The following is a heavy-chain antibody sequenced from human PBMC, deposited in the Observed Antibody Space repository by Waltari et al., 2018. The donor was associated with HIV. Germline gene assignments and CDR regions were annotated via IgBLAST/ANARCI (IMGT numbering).Heavy chain of an antibody. CDR3: ARVRDSGDYGHFDS. D-gene: IGHD4-17*01. Sequence: QVQLQESGPGLVRPSGTLSLTCAVSGASIISSKWWSWVRQPPGKGLEWIGEVYHSGSTTKNPFLKSRVTLSIDKSKRQFSLNLTSVTAADTARYYCARVRDSGDYGHFDSWGRGTLVIVSS. V-gene: IGHV4-4*02. CDR2: VYHSGST. CDR1: GASIISSKW. J-gene: IGHJ4*02.